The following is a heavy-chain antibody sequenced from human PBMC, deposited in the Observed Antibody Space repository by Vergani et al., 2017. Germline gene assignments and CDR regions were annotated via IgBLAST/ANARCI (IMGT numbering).Heavy chain of an antibody. CDR2: INPSGGHT. CDR1: GYTFSNYY. V-gene: IGHV1-46*03. D-gene: IGHD6-13*01. CDR3: ARGPHAAAAGRTLNWFDP. J-gene: IGHJ5*02. Sequence: QVQVVQSGAEVKKSGASVKVSCKTSGYTFSNYYMHWVRQAPGQGLEWMGIINPSGGHTNYAQKFQGRVTMTRDTSTSTVYMELSSLRSEDTAVYYCARGPHAAAAGRTLNWFDPWGQGTLVTVSS.